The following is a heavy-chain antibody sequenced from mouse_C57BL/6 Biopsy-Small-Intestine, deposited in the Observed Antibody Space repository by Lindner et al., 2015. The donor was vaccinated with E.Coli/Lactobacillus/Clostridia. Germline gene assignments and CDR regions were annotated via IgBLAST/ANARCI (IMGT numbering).Heavy chain of an antibody. V-gene: IGHV5-17*01. CDR3: ARRVTVRAMDY. J-gene: IGHJ4*01. CDR2: ISSGSSTI. CDR1: GFTFSDYG. Sequence: VQLQEVWGGLSEAWRSLKLSCAVSGFTFSDYGMHWVRQAPEKGLEWVAYISSGSSTIYYVDTVKGRFTISRDNAKNTLFLQMTSLRSEDTAMYYCARRVTVRAMDYWGQGTSVTVSS. D-gene: IGHD1-1*01.